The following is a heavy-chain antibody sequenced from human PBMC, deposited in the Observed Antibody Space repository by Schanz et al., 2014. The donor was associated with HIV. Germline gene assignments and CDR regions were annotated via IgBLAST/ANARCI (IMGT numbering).Heavy chain of an antibody. CDR1: GYTFTNYF. CDR3: ARNEFRLLPFDF. V-gene: IGHV1-2*02. Sequence: QVQLVQSGAEVKKPGASVKVSCKASGYTFTNYFIHWVRQAPGQGLEWMGWINPNTGGTNFAQKFQGRVTMTRDTSISAVYMELSRLRSDDTAVYFCARNEFRLLPFDFWGQGTLVTVSS. D-gene: IGHD2-21*02. J-gene: IGHJ4*02. CDR2: INPNTGGT.